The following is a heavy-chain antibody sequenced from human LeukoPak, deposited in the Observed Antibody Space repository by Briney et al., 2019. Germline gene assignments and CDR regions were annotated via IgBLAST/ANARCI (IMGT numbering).Heavy chain of an antibody. Sequence: PGRSLRLSCAASGFXFSSFGIHWVRQAPGKGLEWVAVISFDGSNKYYADSVKGRFTISRDNSKNTLYLQMNSLRAEDTAVYYCASYPATGAYFDYWGQGTLVTVSS. CDR3: ASYPATGAYFDY. CDR2: ISFDGSNK. J-gene: IGHJ4*02. CDR1: GFXFSSFG. V-gene: IGHV3-30*03. D-gene: IGHD6-25*01.